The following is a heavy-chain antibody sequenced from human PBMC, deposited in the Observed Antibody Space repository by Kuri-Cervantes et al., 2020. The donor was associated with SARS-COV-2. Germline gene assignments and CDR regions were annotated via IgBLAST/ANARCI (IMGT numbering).Heavy chain of an antibody. J-gene: IGHJ6*02. V-gene: IGHV3-23*01. CDR2: ISGSGGST. D-gene: IGHD3-22*01. CDR1: GFTFSSYA. CDR3: AKEGPTGYYDSSGYYYDYYYGMDV. Sequence: GESLKISCAASGFTFSSYAMSWVRQAPGKGLEWVSAISGSGGSTYYADSVKGRFTISRDNSKNTLYLQMNSLRAEDTGVYYCAKEGPTGYYDSSGYYYDYYYGMDVWGQGTTVTVSS.